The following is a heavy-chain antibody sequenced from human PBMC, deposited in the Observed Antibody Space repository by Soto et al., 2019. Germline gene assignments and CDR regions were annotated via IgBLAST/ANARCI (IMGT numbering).Heavy chain of an antibody. CDR1: GYSFTKYG. V-gene: IGHV1-3*01. CDR3: ARTDCSSTSCYNYYYYGMDV. CDR2: INPGNGDT. D-gene: IGHD2-2*01. Sequence: VASVKVSCKTSGYSFTKYGLHWVRQAPGQRLEWMGWINPGNGDTKYSQKFQCRVTITRDTSATTAYMELSSLRSEDSAVFYCARTDCSSTSCYNYYYYGMDVWGQGTTVTVS. J-gene: IGHJ6*02.